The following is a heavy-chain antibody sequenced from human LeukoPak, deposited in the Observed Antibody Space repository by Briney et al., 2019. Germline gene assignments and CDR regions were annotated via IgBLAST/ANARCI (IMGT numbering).Heavy chain of an antibody. Sequence: GGSLRLSCVASGFTFSSYGMHWVRQAPGKGLEWVAVISDDGSNKYYADSVKGRFTISRDNSKNMLYLQMNSLRAEDTAVYYCAKDADTATIIYWYFDLWGRGTLVTVSS. CDR3: AKDADTATIIYWYFDL. J-gene: IGHJ2*01. V-gene: IGHV3-30*18. CDR1: GFTFSSYG. CDR2: ISDDGSNK. D-gene: IGHD5-18*01.